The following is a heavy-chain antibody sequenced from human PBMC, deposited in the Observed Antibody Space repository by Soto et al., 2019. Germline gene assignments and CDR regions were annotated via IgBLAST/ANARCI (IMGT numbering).Heavy chain of an antibody. V-gene: IGHV1-24*01. Sequence: ASVKVSCKVSGYTLTELSMHWVRQAPGKGQEWMGGFDPEDGETIYAQKFQGRVTMTEDTSTDTAYMELSSLRSEVTAVYYCATLVVTAIYDAFDIWGQGTMVTVSS. J-gene: IGHJ3*02. CDR2: FDPEDGET. D-gene: IGHD2-21*02. CDR1: GYTLTELS. CDR3: ATLVVTAIYDAFDI.